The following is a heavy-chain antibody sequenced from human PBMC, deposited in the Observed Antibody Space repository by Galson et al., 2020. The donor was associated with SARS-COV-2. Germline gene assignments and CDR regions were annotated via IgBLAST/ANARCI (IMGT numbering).Heavy chain of an antibody. J-gene: IGHJ1*01. V-gene: IGHV3-23*01. Sequence: GGSLRLSCAASGFTFSSYAMSWVRQAPGKGLEWVSAISGSGGSTYYADSVKGRFTISRDNSKNTLYLQMNSLRAEDTAVYYCAKGYCSSISCYSGQHWGQGTLVTVSS. CDR2: ISGSGGST. CDR1: GFTFSSYA. D-gene: IGHD2-2*01. CDR3: AKGYCSSISCYSGQH.